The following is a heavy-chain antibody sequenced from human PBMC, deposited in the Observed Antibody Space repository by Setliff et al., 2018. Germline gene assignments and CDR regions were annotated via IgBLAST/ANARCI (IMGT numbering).Heavy chain of an antibody. D-gene: IGHD6-13*01. V-gene: IGHV3-11*04. J-gene: IGHJ4*02. CDR3: AKGGDSSSWLEY. CDR2: ISSSGSLI. CDR1: GFTFSDYY. Sequence: GGSLRLSCATSGFTFSDYYMSWIRQTPGKGLEWVAYISSSGSLIYYPDSVKGRFTISRDNAKKSVDLQMNSLRAEDTAVYYCAKGGDSSSWLEYWGQGTLVTVSS.